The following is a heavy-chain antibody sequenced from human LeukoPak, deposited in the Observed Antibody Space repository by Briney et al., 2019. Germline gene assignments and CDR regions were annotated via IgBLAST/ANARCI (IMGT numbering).Heavy chain of an antibody. CDR2: INTDGSST. CDR1: GFTFSSYW. J-gene: IGHJ3*02. V-gene: IGHV3-74*01. CDR3: ARDGGTSWADGFDI. Sequence: GGSLRLSCAASGFTFSSYWMHWVRQAPGKGLVWVSRINTDGSSTSYADSVKGRFTISRDNAKNTLYLQMNSLRAEDTAVYYCARDGGTSWADGFDIWGQGTMVTVSS. D-gene: IGHD2-2*01.